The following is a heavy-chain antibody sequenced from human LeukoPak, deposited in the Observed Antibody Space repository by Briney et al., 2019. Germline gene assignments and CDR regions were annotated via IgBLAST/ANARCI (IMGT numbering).Heavy chain of an antibody. CDR3: ARDRDSSGSRLDV. D-gene: IGHD3-22*01. Sequence: ASVKVSCKASGYTFTSYAMHWVRQAPGQGLEWMGWINPNSGGTNYAQKFQGWVTMTRDTSISTAYMELSRLRSDDTAVYYCARDRDSSGSRLDVWGQGTTVTVSS. CDR2: INPNSGGT. J-gene: IGHJ6*02. V-gene: IGHV1-2*04. CDR1: GYTFTSYA.